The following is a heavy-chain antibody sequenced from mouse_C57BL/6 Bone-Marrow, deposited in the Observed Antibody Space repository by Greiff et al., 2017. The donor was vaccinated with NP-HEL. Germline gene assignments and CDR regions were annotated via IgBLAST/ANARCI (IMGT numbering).Heavy chain of an antibody. J-gene: IGHJ2*01. Sequence: EVQLQQSGAELVRPGSSVKMSCKTSGYTFTSYGINWVKQRPGQGLEWIGYIYLGNGYTEYNEKFKGKATLTSDTSSSTAYMQLSSLTSEDSAIYFCARSIRRYYFDYGGQGTTLTVSS. CDR2: IYLGNGYT. V-gene: IGHV1-58*01. CDR1: GYTFTSYG. CDR3: ARSIRRYYFDY. D-gene: IGHD5-1-1*01.